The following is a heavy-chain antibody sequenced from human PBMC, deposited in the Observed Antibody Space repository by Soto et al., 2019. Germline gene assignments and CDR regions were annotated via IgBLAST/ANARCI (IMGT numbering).Heavy chain of an antibody. CDR1: GFTFSGYG. D-gene: IGHD3-22*01. J-gene: IGHJ4*02. Sequence: LRLSCAASGFTFSGYGMHWVRQAQGKGLECVAVISYDGSNKYHADSVKGRFTISRDNSNNTLYLQINSLRAEDTAVYYCAKEYSSGYYWNYFEYWGQGTMVTVSS. CDR2: ISYDGSNK. CDR3: AKEYSSGYYWNYFEY. V-gene: IGHV3-30*18.